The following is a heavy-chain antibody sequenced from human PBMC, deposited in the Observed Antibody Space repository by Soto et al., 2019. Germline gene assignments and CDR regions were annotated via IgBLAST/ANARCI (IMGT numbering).Heavy chain of an antibody. V-gene: IGHV3-33*01. J-gene: IGHJ6*02. Sequence: QVQLVESGGGVVQPGRSLRLSCAASGFTFSSYGMHWVRQAPGKGLEWVAVIWYDGSNKYYADSVKGRFTISRDNSKNTLYLQMNSLRAEDTAVYYCARVFVKQVGSSWYFNYYYGMDVWGQGTTVTVSS. CDR3: ARVFVKQVGSSWYFNYYYGMDV. CDR2: IWYDGSNK. D-gene: IGHD6-13*01. CDR1: GFTFSSYG.